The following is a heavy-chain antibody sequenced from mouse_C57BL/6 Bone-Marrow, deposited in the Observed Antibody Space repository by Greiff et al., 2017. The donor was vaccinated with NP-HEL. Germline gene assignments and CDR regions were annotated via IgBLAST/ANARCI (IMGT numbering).Heavy chain of an antibody. Sequence: QVQLQQSGPELVKPGASVKISCKASGYTFSTSWMNWMKQRPGKGLEWIGRIYPGDGDTRYSGNFEGKASLTADKSSNSAYMQLSSLTSEDSAVSFCARGESWGAFFDYWGQGTTLTVSS. D-gene: IGHD6-1*01. CDR2: IYPGDGDT. CDR1: GYTFSTSW. V-gene: IGHV1-82*01. CDR3: ARGESWGAFFDY. J-gene: IGHJ2*01.